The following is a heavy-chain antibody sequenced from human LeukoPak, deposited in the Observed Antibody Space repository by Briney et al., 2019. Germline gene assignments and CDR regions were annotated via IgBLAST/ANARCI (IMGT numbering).Heavy chain of an antibody. V-gene: IGHV3-48*03. CDR3: ARESIAVAGAPFDY. CDR2: ISSGSTI. Sequence: GGSLRLSCAASGFTFSSYEMNWVRQAPGKGLEWVSYISSGSTIYDADPVKGRFTISRDNAKNSLYLQMNSLRAEDTAVYYCARESIAVAGAPFDYWGQGTLVTVSS. D-gene: IGHD6-19*01. J-gene: IGHJ4*02. CDR1: GFTFSSYE.